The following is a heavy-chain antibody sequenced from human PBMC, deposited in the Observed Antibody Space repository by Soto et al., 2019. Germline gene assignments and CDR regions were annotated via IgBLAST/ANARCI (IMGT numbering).Heavy chain of an antibody. D-gene: IGHD2-15*01. Sequence: QVQLVQSGAEVKKPGSSVKVSCKASGGTFSSYAISWVRQAPGQGLEWMGGIIPIFGTANYAQKFQGRVTITADESTSTASMELSSRRSEDTAVYYCARDRGSCSGGSCIYNWFDPWGQGTLVTVSS. CDR1: GGTFSSYA. CDR3: ARDRGSCSGGSCIYNWFDP. J-gene: IGHJ5*02. V-gene: IGHV1-69*12. CDR2: IIPIFGTA.